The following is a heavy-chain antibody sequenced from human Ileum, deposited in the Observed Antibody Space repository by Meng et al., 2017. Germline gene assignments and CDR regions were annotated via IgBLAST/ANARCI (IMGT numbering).Heavy chain of an antibody. D-gene: IGHD2/OR15-2a*01. Sequence: QVQLQEAGPGLGKPAQTRSPTGSVSGGSISSSAYSWTWIRQPPGKGLEWIGYIYQVGSTNYNPSLKSRVTIFVDTSKNQFSLKLTSVTAADTAVYYCASSTSGPELNYWGQGTLVTVSS. V-gene: IGHV4-30-2*01. CDR2: IYQVGST. J-gene: IGHJ4*02. CDR3: ASSTSGPELNY. CDR1: GGSISSSAYS.